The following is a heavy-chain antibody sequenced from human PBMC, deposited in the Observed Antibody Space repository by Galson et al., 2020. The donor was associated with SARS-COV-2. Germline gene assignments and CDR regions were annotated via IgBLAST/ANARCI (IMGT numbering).Heavy chain of an antibody. D-gene: IGHD1-20*01. CDR2: ISSGSRYI. V-gene: IGHV3-21*01. J-gene: IGHJ6*02. Sequence: GGSLRLSCAASGFTLSTYTMTWVRQAPGKGLEWVSSISSGSRYIYYVDSVKGRFTISRDDAKNSVSLQMSSLRAEDTAVYYCARDGITEEHYFYYAMDVWGQGTPVTVSS. CDR1: GFTLSTYT. CDR3: ARDGITEEHYFYYAMDV.